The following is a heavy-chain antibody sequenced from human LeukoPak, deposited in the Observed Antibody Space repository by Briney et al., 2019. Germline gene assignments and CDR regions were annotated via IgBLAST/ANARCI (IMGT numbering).Heavy chain of an antibody. V-gene: IGHV4-39*01. CDR3: ARHAASSWYEPYYFDY. J-gene: IGHJ4*02. CDR1: GDSISSSSYY. Sequence: SETLSLTCSVSGDSISSSSYYWTWIRQPPGKGLEWIGNIYYSGSTYYNPSLKSRVTISVDTSKNQFSLKLSSVTAADTAVYYCARHAASSWYEPYYFDYWGQGTLVTVSS. CDR2: IYYSGST. D-gene: IGHD6-13*01.